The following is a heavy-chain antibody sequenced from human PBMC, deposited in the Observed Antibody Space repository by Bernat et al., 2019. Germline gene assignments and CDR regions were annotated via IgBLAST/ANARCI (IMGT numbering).Heavy chain of an antibody. J-gene: IGHJ4*02. CDR3: ARHSSGYDWAFDY. V-gene: IGHV1-69*13. D-gene: IGHD5-12*01. CDR2: IIPIFGTA. CDR1: GYTFTSYG. Sequence: QVQLVQSGAEVKKPGASVKVSCKASGYTFTSYGISWVRQAPGQGLEWMGGIIPIFGTANYAQKFQGRVTITADESTSTAYMELSSLRSEDTAVYYCARHSSGYDWAFDYWGQGTLVTVSS.